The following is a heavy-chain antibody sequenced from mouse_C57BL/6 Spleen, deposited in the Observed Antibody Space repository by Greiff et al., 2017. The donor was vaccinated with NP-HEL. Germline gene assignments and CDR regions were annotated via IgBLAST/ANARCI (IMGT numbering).Heavy chain of an antibody. Sequence: EVNVVESEGGLVQPGSSMKLSCTASGFTFSDYYMAWVRQVPEKGLEWVANINYDGSSTYYLDSLKSRFIISRDNAKNILYLQMSSLKSEDTATYYCARGGPGTWFAYWGQGTLVTVSA. J-gene: IGHJ3*01. CDR2: INYDGSST. V-gene: IGHV5-16*01. D-gene: IGHD4-1*01. CDR3: ARGGPGTWFAY. CDR1: GFTFSDYY.